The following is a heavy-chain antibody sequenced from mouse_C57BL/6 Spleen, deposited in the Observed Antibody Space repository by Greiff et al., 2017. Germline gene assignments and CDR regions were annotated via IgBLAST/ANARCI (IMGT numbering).Heavy chain of an antibody. D-gene: IGHD1-1*01. V-gene: IGHV5-16*01. CDR1: GFTFSDYY. CDR2: INYDGSST. CDR3: ARDDYGSSGYFDV. Sequence: DVKLVESEGGLVQPGSSMKLSCTASGFTFSDYYMAWVRQVPEKGLEWVANINYDGSSTYYLDSLKSRFIISRDNAKNILYLQMSSLKSEDTATYYCARDDYGSSGYFDVWGTGTTVTVSS. J-gene: IGHJ1*03.